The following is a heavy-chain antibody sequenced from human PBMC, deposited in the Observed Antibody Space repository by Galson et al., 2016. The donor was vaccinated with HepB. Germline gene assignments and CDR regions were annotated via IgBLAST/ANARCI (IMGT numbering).Heavy chain of an antibody. J-gene: IGHJ4*02. Sequence: SLRLSCAASGFPFSGSYMSWIRQAPGQGLEWVSYIGSTGSTIYTPASQKGRFPISRDNATNSLYLEMNSLTVEDTAVYYWGGGGGYGLGAYFDYWGQGTLVTVSS. CDR1: GFPFSGSY. CDR2: IGSTGSTI. CDR3: GGGGGYGLGAYFDY. D-gene: IGHD5-12*01. V-gene: IGHV3-11*01.